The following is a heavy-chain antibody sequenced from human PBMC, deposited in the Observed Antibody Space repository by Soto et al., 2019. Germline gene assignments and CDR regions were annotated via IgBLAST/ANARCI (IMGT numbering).Heavy chain of an antibody. CDR3: ARVAGHKNARFDT. V-gene: IGHV1-2*02. CDR2: INPHSGAT. D-gene: IGHD1-1*01. CDR1: GYIFSANY. J-gene: IGHJ4*02. Sequence: ASVKVSCKASGYIFSANYIHWVRQAPGQGLEWLGWINPHSGATNYAQKFLGRVTMSADTSASTAYMDLARLKSDDTAVYYCARVAGHKNARFDTWGQGALVTVSS.